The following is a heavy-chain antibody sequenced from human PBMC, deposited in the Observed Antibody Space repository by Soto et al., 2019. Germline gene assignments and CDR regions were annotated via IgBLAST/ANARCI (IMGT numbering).Heavy chain of an antibody. CDR2: IIPIFGAA. CDR3: ARVGRTVAGRGYYFDY. CDR1: GGTLSRYA. V-gene: IGHV1-69*01. D-gene: IGHD6-19*01. J-gene: IGHJ4*02. Sequence: QVQLVQSGAEVKKPGSSVKVSCKASGGTLSRYAISWVRQAPGQGLEWMGGIIPIFGAANYAQKFQDRVTIIADESTSTAYMELRSLRSEDTAVYYCARVGRTVAGRGYYFDYWGQGTLVTVSS.